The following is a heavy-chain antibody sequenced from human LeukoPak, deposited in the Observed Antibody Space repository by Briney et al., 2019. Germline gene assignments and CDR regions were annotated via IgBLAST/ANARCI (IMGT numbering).Heavy chain of an antibody. CDR3: ARDPGIAVAGTFDY. D-gene: IGHD6-19*01. J-gene: IGHJ4*02. CDR2: ISSSSSYI. V-gene: IGHV3-21*01. CDR1: GFTFSSYS. Sequence: GGSLRLSCAASGFTFSSYSMNWVSQAPGKGLEWVSSISSSSSYIYYADSVKGRFTISRDNAKNSLYLQMNSLRAEDTAVYYCARDPGIAVAGTFDYWGQGTLVTVSS.